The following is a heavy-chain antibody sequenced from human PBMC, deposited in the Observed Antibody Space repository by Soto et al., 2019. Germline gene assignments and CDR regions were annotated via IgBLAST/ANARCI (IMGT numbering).Heavy chain of an antibody. CDR1: GDSFSTSNYY. J-gene: IGHJ4*02. Sequence: QLHLQESGPGLVKPSETLSLTCTVSGDSFSTSNYYWGWIRQPPGKGLEWIGNIFYGGGTGVTYYNPSLKSRVIISVDTSKNQFSLKLRSITAADTAFYFCARRGGGDSLFDSWGQGTLVTVSS. D-gene: IGHD4-17*01. CDR3: ARRGGGDSLFDS. CDR2: IFYGGGTGVT. V-gene: IGHV4-39*01.